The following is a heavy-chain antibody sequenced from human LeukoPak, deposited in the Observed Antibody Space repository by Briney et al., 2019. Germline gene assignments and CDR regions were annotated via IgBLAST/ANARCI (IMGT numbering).Heavy chain of an antibody. CDR1: GFIVSDYY. CDR2: IYSSGSA. V-gene: IGHV3-53*01. J-gene: IGHJ5*02. CDR3: ARGPSSDYGA. Sequence: GGSLRLSCAVSGFIVSDYYMSWVRQAPGKGLEWVSVIYSSGSAYYADSVKGRFTISGDNSKNTLYLQMNSLRAEDTAIYYCARGPSSDYGAWGQGTLVTVSS. D-gene: IGHD3-22*01.